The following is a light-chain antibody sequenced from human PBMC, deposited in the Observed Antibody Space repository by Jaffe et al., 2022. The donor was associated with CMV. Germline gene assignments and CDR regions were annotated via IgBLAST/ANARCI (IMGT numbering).Light chain of an antibody. CDR2: GAS. J-gene: IGKJ4*01. CDR1: QSVFSSR. Sequence: EIVLTQSPGTLSLSPGERATLFCRASQSVFSSRLGWYQQKPGQAPRLLMYGASNRATGIPDRFSGSGSGTDFTLTISRLEPEDFAVYYCQQYGSPPLTFGGGTKVEIK. CDR3: QQYGSPPLT. V-gene: IGKV3-20*01.